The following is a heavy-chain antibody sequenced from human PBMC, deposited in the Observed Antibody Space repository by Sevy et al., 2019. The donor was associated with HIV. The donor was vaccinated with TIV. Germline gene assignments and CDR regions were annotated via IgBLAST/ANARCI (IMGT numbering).Heavy chain of an antibody. V-gene: IGHV3-23*01. CDR1: GLSFTSNG. Sequence: GGSLRLSCAASGLSFTSNGMSWVRQAPGKGLEWVAGITSGGATSYADSVKGRFTVSRDNSKNTLYLQLNSRRADDTAVFYCAGGDTPMITDLDYWGQGTLVTVS. CDR2: ITSGGAT. J-gene: IGHJ4*02. CDR3: AGGDTPMITDLDY. D-gene: IGHD3-16*01.